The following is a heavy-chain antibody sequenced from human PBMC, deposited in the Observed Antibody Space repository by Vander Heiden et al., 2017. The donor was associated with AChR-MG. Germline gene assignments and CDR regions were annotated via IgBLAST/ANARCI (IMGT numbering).Heavy chain of an antibody. CDR1: GFTFSSYS. D-gene: IGHD3-10*01. Sequence: EVQLVESGGGLVKPGGSLRLSCAASGFTFSSYSMNWVRQAPGKGLEWVSSISSSSSYIYYADSVKGRFTISRDNAKNSLYLQMNSLRAEDTAVYYCARDPFSGDYAGYWGQGTLVTVSS. CDR2: ISSSSSYI. J-gene: IGHJ4*02. V-gene: IGHV3-21*01. CDR3: ARDPFSGDYAGY.